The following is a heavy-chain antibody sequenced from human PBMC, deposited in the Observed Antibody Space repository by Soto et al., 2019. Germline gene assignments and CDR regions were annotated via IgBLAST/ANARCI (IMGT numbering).Heavy chain of an antibody. D-gene: IGHD2-2*01. CDR2: IDPSDSYT. CDR1: GYSFTSYW. Sequence: HGESLKISCKGSGYSFTSYWISWVRQMPGKGLEWMGRIDPSDSYTNYSPSFQGHVTISADKSISTAYLQWSSLKASDTAMYYCARRRRCSSTSCYSGYYYGMDVWGQGTTVTVSS. CDR3: ARRRRCSSTSCYSGYYYGMDV. J-gene: IGHJ6*02. V-gene: IGHV5-10-1*01.